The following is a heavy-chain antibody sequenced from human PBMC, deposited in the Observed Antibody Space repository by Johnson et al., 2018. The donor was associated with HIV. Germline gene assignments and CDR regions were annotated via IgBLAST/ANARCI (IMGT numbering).Heavy chain of an antibody. CDR1: GFTFSSYA. Sequence: QLVESGGGVVQPGRSLRLSCAASGFTFSSYAMHWVRQAPGKGLEWVAVIWYDGSNKYYADSVKGRFTISRDNSKNTLYLQMNSLRAEDTAVYYCAREGEGRAFDIWGQGTMVTVSS. J-gene: IGHJ3*02. CDR2: IWYDGSNK. V-gene: IGHV3-30*04. CDR3: AREGEGRAFDI. D-gene: IGHD1-26*01.